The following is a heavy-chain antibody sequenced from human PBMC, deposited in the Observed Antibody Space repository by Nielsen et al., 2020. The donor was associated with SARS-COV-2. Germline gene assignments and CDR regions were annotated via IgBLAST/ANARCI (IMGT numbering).Heavy chain of an antibody. CDR1: GFTVSSNY. J-gene: IGHJ4*02. V-gene: IGHV3-66*02. D-gene: IGHD3-22*01. Sequence: GGSLRLSCAASGFTVSSNYMSWVRQAPGKGLEWVSVIYSGGSTYYADSVEGRFTISRDNSKNTLYLQMNSLRAEDTAVYYCARGGKRFDSSGYFSPDYWGQGTLVTVSS. CDR3: ARGGKRFDSSGYFSPDY. CDR2: IYSGGST.